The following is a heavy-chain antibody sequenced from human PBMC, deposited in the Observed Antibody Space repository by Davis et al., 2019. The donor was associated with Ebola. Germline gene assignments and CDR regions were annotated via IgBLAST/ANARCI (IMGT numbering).Heavy chain of an antibody. CDR2: MNPNSGNT. V-gene: IGHV1-8*01. CDR3: ARGPVKTILRYYYYYYGMDV. D-gene: IGHD3-3*01. J-gene: IGHJ6*04. Sequence: ASVKVSCKASGYTFTSYDISWVRQATGQGLEWMGWMNPNSGNTSYAQKFQGRVTMTRDTSTSTVYMELSSLRSEDTAVYYCARGPVKTILRYYYYYYGMDVWGKGTTVTVSS. CDR1: GYTFTSYD.